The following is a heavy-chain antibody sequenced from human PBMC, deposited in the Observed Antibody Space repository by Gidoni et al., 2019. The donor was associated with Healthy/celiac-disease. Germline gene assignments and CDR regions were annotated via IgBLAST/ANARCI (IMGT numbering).Heavy chain of an antibody. Sequence: QVQLQESGPGLVKPSETLSLTCTVSGGSISSYYWSWIRQPPGKGLEWIGYIYYSGSTNYNPSLKSRVTISVDTSKNQFSLKLSSVTAADTAVYYCARVVVDSSGYYSLGWGQGTLVTVSS. D-gene: IGHD3-22*01. J-gene: IGHJ4*02. CDR1: GGSISSYY. V-gene: IGHV4-59*01. CDR3: ARVVVDSSGYYSLG. CDR2: IYYSGST.